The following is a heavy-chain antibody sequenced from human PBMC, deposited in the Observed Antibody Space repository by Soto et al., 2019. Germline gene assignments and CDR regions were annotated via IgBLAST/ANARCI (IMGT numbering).Heavy chain of an antibody. J-gene: IGHJ4*02. Sequence: LRLSCAASGFSFSSYEMNWVRQTPGKGLEWVSYISSGGTIKYYADSVKGRFTISRDNAKNSLYLQMNSLRAEDTSVYYCATSVRVLPNYWGQGTLVTVSS. D-gene: IGHD2-15*01. CDR1: GFSFSSYE. CDR2: ISSGGTIK. V-gene: IGHV3-48*03. CDR3: ATSVRVLPNY.